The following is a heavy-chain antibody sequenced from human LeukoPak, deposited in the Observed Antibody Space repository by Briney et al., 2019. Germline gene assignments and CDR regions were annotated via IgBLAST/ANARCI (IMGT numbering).Heavy chain of an antibody. CDR1: GFTLSKAW. CDR3: TTGFGNAYYYEPTNDY. CDR2: IKSKTDGGTT. J-gene: IGHJ4*02. Sequence: GGSLRLSPAPSGFTLSKAWMSWVRQAPGKGLEWVGRIKSKTDGGTTDYAAPVKGRFTISRDDSKNTLYLQMNSLKTEDTAVYYCTTGFGNAYYYEPTNDYWGQGTLVTVSS. D-gene: IGHD3-22*01. V-gene: IGHV3-15*01.